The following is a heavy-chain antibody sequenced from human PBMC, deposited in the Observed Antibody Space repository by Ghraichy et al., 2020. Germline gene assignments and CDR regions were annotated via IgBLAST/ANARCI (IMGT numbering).Heavy chain of an antibody. CDR2: INHSGRT. D-gene: IGHD3-9*01. CDR3: ARGTHYYDSLTGYYSDYYYYGMDV. CDR1: GGSFSGYY. J-gene: IGHJ6*02. Sequence: SETLSLTCAVYGGSFSGYYWSWIRQPPGKGLEWIGEINHSGRTNYNPSLKSRVTISVDTSKNQFSLKLSSVTAADTAVYYCARGTHYYDSLTGYYSDYYYYGMDVWGQGTTVTVSS. V-gene: IGHV4-34*01.